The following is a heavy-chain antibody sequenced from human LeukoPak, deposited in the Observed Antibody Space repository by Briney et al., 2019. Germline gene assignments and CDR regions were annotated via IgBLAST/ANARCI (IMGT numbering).Heavy chain of an antibody. D-gene: IGHD2/OR15-2a*01. CDR1: GGSFSGYY. V-gene: IGHV4-34*01. Sequence: SETLSLTCAVYGGSFSGYYWSWIRQPPGKGLEWIGEINHSGSTNYNPSLKSRVTISVDTSKNQFSLKLSSVTAADTAVYYGARVAVYPLAYWGQGTLVTVSS. J-gene: IGHJ4*02. CDR3: ARVAVYPLAY. CDR2: INHSGST.